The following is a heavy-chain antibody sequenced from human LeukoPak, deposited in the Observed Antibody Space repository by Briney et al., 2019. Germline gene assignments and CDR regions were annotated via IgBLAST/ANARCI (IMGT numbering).Heavy chain of an antibody. CDR2: IKQDGGEK. CDR1: GFIFSKYW. CDR3: ARGGAAVDY. J-gene: IGHJ4*02. V-gene: IGHV3-7*01. D-gene: IGHD2-15*01. Sequence: GGSLRLSCAASGFIFSKYWMSWVRQAPGKGLEWVAKIKQDGGEKYYVDSVKGRFTISRDNAKNSLFLQINNLRAEDTAVYYCARGGAAVDYWGQGTLVTVSS.